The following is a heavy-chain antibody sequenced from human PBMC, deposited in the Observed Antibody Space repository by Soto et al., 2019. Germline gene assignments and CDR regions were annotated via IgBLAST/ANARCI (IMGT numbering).Heavy chain of an antibody. CDR2: ISGSGGST. V-gene: IGHV3-23*01. Sequence: GGSLRLSCAASGFTFSSYAMSWVRQAPGKGLEWVSAISGSGGSTYYADSVKGRFTISRDNSKNTLYLQMNSLRAEDTAVYYCAKTHMITFGGVIVMGWFDPWGQGTLVTVSS. CDR3: AKTHMITFGGVIVMGWFDP. CDR1: GFTFSSYA. J-gene: IGHJ5*02. D-gene: IGHD3-16*02.